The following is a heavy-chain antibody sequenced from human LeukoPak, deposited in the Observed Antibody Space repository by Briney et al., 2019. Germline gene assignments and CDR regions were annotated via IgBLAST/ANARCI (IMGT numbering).Heavy chain of an antibody. CDR2: IRYDGNNK. D-gene: IGHD6-13*01. CDR3: ARDGYSSSWYFDY. CDR1: GCTFSSYV. J-gene: IGHJ4*02. Sequence: GGALGPSFAASGCTFSSYVMHWVRQAPGKGLEWVAFIRYDGNNKYYADSVKGRFTISRDNAKNSLYLQMNSLRAEDTAVYYCARDGYSSSWYFDYWGQGTLVTVSS. V-gene: IGHV3-30*02.